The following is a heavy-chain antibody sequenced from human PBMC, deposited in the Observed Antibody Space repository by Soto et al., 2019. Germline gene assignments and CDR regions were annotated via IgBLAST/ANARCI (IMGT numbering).Heavy chain of an antibody. J-gene: IGHJ3*02. CDR3: ARTHCSGGCDAFDI. Sequence: QVQLVESGGGVVQPGRSLRLSCAAPGFTFSSYAMHWVRQAPGKGLEWVAVISYDGSNKYYADSVKGRFTISRDNSKNTLYLQMNSLRAEDTAVYYCARTHCSGGCDAFDIWGQGTMVTVSS. V-gene: IGHV3-30-3*01. CDR1: GFTFSSYA. CDR2: ISYDGSNK. D-gene: IGHD2-15*01.